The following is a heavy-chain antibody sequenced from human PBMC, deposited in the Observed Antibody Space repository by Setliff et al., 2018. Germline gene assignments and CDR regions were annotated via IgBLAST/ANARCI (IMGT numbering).Heavy chain of an antibody. CDR1: GYTFTSYA. J-gene: IGHJ6*03. V-gene: IGHV1-3*01. D-gene: IGHD5-18*01. CDR2: INAGNGNT. Sequence: ASVRVSCKASGYTFTSYAMHWVRQAPGQRLEWMGWINAGNGNTKYSQKFQGRVTITRDTSASTAYMELSSLRSEDTAEYYCARDKLWLMGYYYYYYMDVWGKGTTVTV. CDR3: ARDKLWLMGYYYYYYMDV.